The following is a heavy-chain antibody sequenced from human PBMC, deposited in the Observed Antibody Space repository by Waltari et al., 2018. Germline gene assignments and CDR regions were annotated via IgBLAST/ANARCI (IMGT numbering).Heavy chain of an antibody. Sequence: QVQLVESGGGVVQPGRSLRLPWSASGLHLRRYGLHRVRQAPGKGLEWVAVIWYDGSNKYYADSVKGRFTISRDNSKNTLYLQMNSLRAEDTAVYYCARGNPAGYWSQGTLVTVSS. V-gene: IGHV3-33*01. CDR1: GLHLRRYG. CDR3: ARGNPAGY. J-gene: IGHJ4*02. CDR2: IWYDGSNK.